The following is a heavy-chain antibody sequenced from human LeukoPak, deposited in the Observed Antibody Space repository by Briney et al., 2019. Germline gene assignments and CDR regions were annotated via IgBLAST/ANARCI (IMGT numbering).Heavy chain of an antibody. CDR3: ARETTGLARYFDY. CDR2: INQSGYI. D-gene: IGHD4-11*01. V-gene: IGHV4-34*01. CDR1: GGSFSNYY. Sequence: PSETLSLTCAVYGGSFSNYYWNWIRQPPGKGLEWIGEINQSGYINYNPSLTSRVTMSVDTSKNQFSLNLSSVTAADTAFYYCARETTGLARYFDYWGQGTLVTVSS. J-gene: IGHJ4*02.